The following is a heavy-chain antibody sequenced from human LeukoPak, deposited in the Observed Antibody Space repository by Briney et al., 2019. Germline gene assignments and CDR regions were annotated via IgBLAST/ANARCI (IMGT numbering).Heavy chain of an antibody. D-gene: IGHD3-10*01. CDR3: AKQGVIRYYFDY. Sequence: GGSLRLSCAASGFTFSSYAMSWVRQAPGKGLEWVSAISGSGGSTYYADSVKGRFTISRDNSKNTLYLQMNSLRAEDTAIYYCAKQGVIRYYFDYWGQGTLVTVSS. CDR2: ISGSGGST. V-gene: IGHV3-23*01. CDR1: GFTFSSYA. J-gene: IGHJ4*02.